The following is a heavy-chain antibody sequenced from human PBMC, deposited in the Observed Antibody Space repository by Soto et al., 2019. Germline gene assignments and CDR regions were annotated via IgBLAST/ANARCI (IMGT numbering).Heavy chain of an antibody. D-gene: IGHD6-13*01. J-gene: IGHJ6*02. V-gene: IGHV4-39*01. CDR2: IYGTGNT. CDR1: GGSITSSFY. CDR3: RSSSRYSTDV. Sequence: QLQLQESGPGLVKPSETLSLSGTVSGGSITSSFYWGWIRQPPGKGLEWIGSIYGTGNTYYNPSLIGRVTISADTSKIQFSLNLISVTAADSAVYYCRSSSRYSTDVWGQGATVTVSS.